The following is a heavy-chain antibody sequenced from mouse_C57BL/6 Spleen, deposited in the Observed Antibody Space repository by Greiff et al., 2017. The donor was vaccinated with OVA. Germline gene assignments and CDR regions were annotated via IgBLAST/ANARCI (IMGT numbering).Heavy chain of an antibody. CDR2: ILPGSGST. V-gene: IGHV1-9*01. CDR3: ARSTITTVVATGPFDY. J-gene: IGHJ2*01. Sequence: QVQLKQSGAELMKPGASVKLSCKATGYTFTGYWIEWVKQRPGHGLEWIGEILPGSGSTNYNEKFKGKATFTADTSSNTAYMQLSSLTTEDSAIYYGARSTITTVVATGPFDYWGQGTTLTVSS. D-gene: IGHD1-1*01. CDR1: GYTFTGYW.